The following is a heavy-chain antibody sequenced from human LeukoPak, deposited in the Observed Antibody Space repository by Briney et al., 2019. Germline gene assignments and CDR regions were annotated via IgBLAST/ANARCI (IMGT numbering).Heavy chain of an antibody. CDR2: IYYSGST. V-gene: IGHV4-39*01. D-gene: IGHD6-13*01. J-gene: IGHJ4*02. CDR3: ARHDPYSSSWPPGNDY. Sequence: PSETLSLTCTVSGGSISSSSYYWGWLRQPPGKGLEWIVSIYYSGSTYYNPSLKSRVTISVDTSKNQFSLKLSSVTAADTAVYYCARHDPYSSSWPPGNDYWGQGTLVTVSS. CDR1: GGSISSSSYY.